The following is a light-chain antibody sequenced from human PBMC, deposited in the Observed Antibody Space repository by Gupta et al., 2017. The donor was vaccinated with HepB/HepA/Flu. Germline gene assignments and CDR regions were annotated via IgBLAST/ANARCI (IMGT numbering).Light chain of an antibody. V-gene: IGKV3-20*01. CDR2: GAS. J-gene: IGKJ4*01. CDR3: QQYGSSPFT. CDR1: QSVSSSY. Sequence: IVLTQSPGTLSLSPGERATLSCRASQSVSSSYLAWYQQKPGQAPRLLIFGASSRATGIPDRFSGSGSGTVFTLTISRLEPEDFAVYYCQQYGSSPFTFGGGTKVEIK.